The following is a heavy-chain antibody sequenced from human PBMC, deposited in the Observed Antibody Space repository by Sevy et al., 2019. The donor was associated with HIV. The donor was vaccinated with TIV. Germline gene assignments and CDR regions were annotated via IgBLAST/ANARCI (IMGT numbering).Heavy chain of an antibody. D-gene: IGHD3-16*02. CDR3: ARVRRALIWGSYRFNWFDP. V-gene: IGHV3-20*04. Sequence: GGSLRLSCAASGFTFDDYGMSWVRQAPGKGLEWVSGINWNGGSTGYADSVKGRFPISRDNAKNSLYLQMNSLRAEDTALYYCARVRRALIWGSYRFNWFDPWGQGTLVTVSS. CDR1: GFTFDDYG. CDR2: INWNGGST. J-gene: IGHJ5*02.